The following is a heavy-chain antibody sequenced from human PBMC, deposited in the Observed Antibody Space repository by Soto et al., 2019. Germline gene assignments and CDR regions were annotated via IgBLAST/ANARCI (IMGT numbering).Heavy chain of an antibody. D-gene: IGHD3-22*01. CDR1: GGSISSYY. V-gene: IGHV4-59*08. J-gene: IGHJ4*02. CDR3: ARLNYDSSAEPYYFDY. Sequence: SETLSLTCTVSGGSISSYYWSWIRQPPGKGLEWIGYIYYSGSTNYNPSLKSRVTISVDTSKNQFSLKLSSVTAADTAVYYCARLNYDSSAEPYYFDYWGQGTLVTVSS. CDR2: IYYSGST.